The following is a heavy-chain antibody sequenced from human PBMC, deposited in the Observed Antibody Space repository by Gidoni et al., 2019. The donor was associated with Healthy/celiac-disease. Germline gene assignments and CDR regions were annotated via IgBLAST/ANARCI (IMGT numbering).Heavy chain of an antibody. CDR1: GGTFSSYA. J-gene: IGHJ2*01. CDR3: ASPHTPIMITFGGDAWYFDL. D-gene: IGHD3-16*01. CDR2: IIPIFGTA. V-gene: IGHV1-69*01. Sequence: QVQLVQSGAEVKKPGSSVKVSCKASGGTFSSYAISWVRQAPGQGLEWMGGIIPIFGTANYAQKFQGRVTITADESTSTAYMELSSLRSEDTAVYYCASPHTPIMITFGGDAWYFDLWGRGTLVTVSS.